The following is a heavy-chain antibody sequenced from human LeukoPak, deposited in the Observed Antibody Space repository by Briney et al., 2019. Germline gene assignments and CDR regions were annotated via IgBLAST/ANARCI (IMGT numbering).Heavy chain of an antibody. V-gene: IGHV3-23*01. CDR2: ISGSGGST. CDR3: AKDPSAVHSMDV. D-gene: IGHD1-1*01. J-gene: IGHJ6*02. CDR1: GFTFSSYA. Sequence: GGSLRLSCAASGFTFSSYAMSWVRQAPGKGLEWASAISGSGGSTYYADSVKGRFTISRDNSKNTLYLQMNSLRAEDTAVYYCAKDPSAVHSMDVWGQGTTVTVSS.